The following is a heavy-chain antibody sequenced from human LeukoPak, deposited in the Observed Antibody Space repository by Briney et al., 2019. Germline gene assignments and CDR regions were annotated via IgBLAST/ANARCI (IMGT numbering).Heavy chain of an antibody. CDR1: GYTFTGYY. Sequence: ASVKVSCKASGYTFTGYYMHWVRQAPGQGLEWMGWINPNSGGTNYAQKFQGRVTMTRDTSISTAYMELSRLRSDDTAVYYCARDFHRSSGWYRGGAQDYWGQGTLVTVSS. CDR2: INPNSGGT. J-gene: IGHJ4*02. D-gene: IGHD6-19*01. V-gene: IGHV1-2*02. CDR3: ARDFHRSSGWYRGGAQDY.